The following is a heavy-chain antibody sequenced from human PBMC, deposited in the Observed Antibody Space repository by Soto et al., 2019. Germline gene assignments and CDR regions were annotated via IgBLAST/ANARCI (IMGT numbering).Heavy chain of an antibody. D-gene: IGHD6-13*01. J-gene: IGHJ6*02. CDR1: GGSISSYY. V-gene: IGHV4-34*01. Sequence: SETLSLTCTVFGGSISSYYWSWIRQPPGKGLEWIGEINHSGSTNYNPSLKSRVTISVDTSKNQFSLQLSSVTAADTAVYYCARLQIAAAGTYYYYGMDVWGQGTTVTVSS. CDR3: ARLQIAAAGTYYYYGMDV. CDR2: INHSGST.